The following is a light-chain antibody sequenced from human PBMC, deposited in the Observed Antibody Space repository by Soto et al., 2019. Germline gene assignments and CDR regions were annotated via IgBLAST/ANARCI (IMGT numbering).Light chain of an antibody. V-gene: IGLV1-40*01. J-gene: IGLJ1*01. CDR2: GNR. CDR1: SSNLGAGYD. CDR3: SSYAGSSTYV. Sequence: QSVLTQPPPVSGAPGQRVTLSCTGNSSNLGAGYDVHWYQQLPGAAPKLVIFGNRNRPSGVPERFSGSKSGTSASLAITGLQAEDEADYYCSSYAGSSTYVFGTGTKVTVL.